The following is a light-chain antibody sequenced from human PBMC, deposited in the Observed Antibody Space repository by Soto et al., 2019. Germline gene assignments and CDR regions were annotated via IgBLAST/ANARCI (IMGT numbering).Light chain of an antibody. CDR2: VAS. CDR1: NIGSKS. J-gene: IGKJ4*01. Sequence: PPSVSVAPGQTARITCGANNIGSKSVHWYQQKPGQAPIILIYVASFRATGIPERFSGSGSGTDFTLTISSLEPEDFAVYFCQQCANWPPTFGGGTKVDIK. V-gene: IGKV3-11*01. CDR3: QQCANWPPT.